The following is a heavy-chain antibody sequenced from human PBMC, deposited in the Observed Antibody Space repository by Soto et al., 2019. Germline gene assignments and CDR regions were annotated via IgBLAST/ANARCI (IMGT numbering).Heavy chain of an antibody. CDR1: GYTFTSYD. CDR3: ARGPRSPYYYYYMDV. D-gene: IGHD3-3*01. Sequence: ASVKVSCKASGYTFTSYDINWVRQATGQGLEWMGWMNPNSGNTGYAQKFQGRVTMTRNTSISTAYMELSSLRSEDTAVYYCARGPRSPYYYYYMDVWGKGTTVTVSS. J-gene: IGHJ6*03. CDR2: MNPNSGNT. V-gene: IGHV1-8*01.